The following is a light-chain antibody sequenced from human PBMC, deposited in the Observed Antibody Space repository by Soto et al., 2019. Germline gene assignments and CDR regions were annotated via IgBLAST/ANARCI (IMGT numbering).Light chain of an antibody. Sequence: SYELTQAPSVSVAPGETARITCGGNNIGSKSVHWYQQKPGQAPVLVIYYDSDRPSGIPERFSGSNSGNTATLTISRVEAGDEADYYCQVWDTSSDHPVFGGGTKLTVL. CDR3: QVWDTSSDHPV. V-gene: IGLV3-21*04. CDR1: NIGSKS. J-gene: IGLJ3*02. CDR2: YDS.